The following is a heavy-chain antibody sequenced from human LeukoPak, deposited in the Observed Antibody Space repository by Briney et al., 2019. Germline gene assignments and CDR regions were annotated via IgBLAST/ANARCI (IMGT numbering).Heavy chain of an antibody. Sequence: GGSLRLSCAASGFTFDVYGMSWVRQAPGKGLEWISGINWDGGYTTYADSVRGRFTISRDNAKNSLYLQVNTLRAEDTALYYCARGYGVNPHPHLAVHYMDVWGKGTTVTVSS. CDR3: ARGYGVNPHPHLAVHYMDV. V-gene: IGHV3-20*04. CDR1: GFTFDVYG. J-gene: IGHJ6*03. D-gene: IGHD4/OR15-4a*01. CDR2: INWDGGYT.